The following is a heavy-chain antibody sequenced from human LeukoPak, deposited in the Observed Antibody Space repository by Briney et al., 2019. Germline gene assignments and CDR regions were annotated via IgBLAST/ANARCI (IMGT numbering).Heavy chain of an antibody. CDR2: ISGSGGST. Sequence: GGSLRLSCAASGFTFNNYAMTWVRQAPGRGLEWVSTISGSGGSTNYADSVQGRFTISRDNSKNTLYLQMSSLRADDTAVYYCATGGYSFPFDPRGQGTLVTVSS. D-gene: IGHD3-16*02. CDR1: GFTFNNYA. CDR3: ATGGYSFPFDP. V-gene: IGHV3-23*01. J-gene: IGHJ5*02.